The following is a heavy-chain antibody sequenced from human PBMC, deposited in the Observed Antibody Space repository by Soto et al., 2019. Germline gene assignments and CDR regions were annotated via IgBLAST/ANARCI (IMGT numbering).Heavy chain of an antibody. J-gene: IGHJ5*02. D-gene: IGHD2-2*01. CDR3: AKLSCTSSTCYFPGWFDP. V-gene: IGHV4-31*03. CDR1: GDSISGGASF. CDR2: VYYSGSS. Sequence: SETLSLTCTVSGDSISGGASFWSWIRQPPGKGLEWIANVYYSGSSYYNPSLKSRLTISVDTTKNQFSLQLKSMTAADTAVYYCAKLSCTSSTCYFPGWFDPWGHGTLVTVSS.